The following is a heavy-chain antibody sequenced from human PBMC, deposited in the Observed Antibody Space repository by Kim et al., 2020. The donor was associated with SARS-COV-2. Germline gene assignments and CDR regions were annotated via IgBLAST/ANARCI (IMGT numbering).Heavy chain of an antibody. CDR3: AREIVVVPAAIRGVAFDI. J-gene: IGHJ3*02. CDR1: GGSISSYY. D-gene: IGHD2-2*01. CDR2: IYYSGST. V-gene: IGHV4-59*13. Sequence: SETLSLTCTVSGGSISSYYWSWIRQPPGKGLEWIGYIYYSGSTNYNPSLKSRVTISVDTSKNQFSLKLSSVTAADTAVYYCAREIVVVPAAIRGVAFDIWGQGTMVTVSS.